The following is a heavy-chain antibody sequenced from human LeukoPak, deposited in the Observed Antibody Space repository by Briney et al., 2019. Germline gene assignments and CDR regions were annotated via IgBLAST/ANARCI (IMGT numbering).Heavy chain of an antibody. D-gene: IGHD2-2*01. V-gene: IGHV1-18*01. J-gene: IGHJ6*03. Sequence: ASVKVSCKASGYTFTSYGVSWGRQAPGQEGEGMGGISAYNGNTNYAQKLQGRVTMTTDTSTSTAYMELRSLRSDDTAVYYCARDWGIVVVPAAIPDYYYYMDVWGKGTTVTVPS. CDR2: ISAYNGNT. CDR3: ARDWGIVVVPAAIPDYYYYMDV. CDR1: GYTFTSYG.